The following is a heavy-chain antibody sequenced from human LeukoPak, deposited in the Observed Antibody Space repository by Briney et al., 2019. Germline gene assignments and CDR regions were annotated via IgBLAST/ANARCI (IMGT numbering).Heavy chain of an antibody. V-gene: IGHV3-15*01. CDR3: TTSLAYCVGDCYPTR. CDR1: GFTFSTSA. Sequence: GGSLRLSCAASGFTFSTSAMSWVRQAPGKGLEWVGRIKSKTVGGTTDYAAPVKGRFTISRDDSKNTVYLQMDSLKTEDTAVYYCTTSLAYCVGDCYPTRWGQGTLVTVSS. D-gene: IGHD2-21*02. J-gene: IGHJ4*02. CDR2: IKSKTVGGTT.